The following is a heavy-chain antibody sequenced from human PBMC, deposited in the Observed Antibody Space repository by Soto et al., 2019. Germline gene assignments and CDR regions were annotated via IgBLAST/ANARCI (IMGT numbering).Heavy chain of an antibody. D-gene: IGHD3-16*02. CDR1: GGSISSYY. J-gene: IGHJ4*02. Sequence: SETLSLTCTVSGGSISSYYWSWIRQPPGKGLEWIGYIYYSGSTNYNPSLKSRVTISVDTSKNQFSLKLSSVTAADTAVYYCARTPSYDYVWGSYQEYFDYWGQGTLVTVSS. V-gene: IGHV4-59*01. CDR3: ARTPSYDYVWGSYQEYFDY. CDR2: IYYSGST.